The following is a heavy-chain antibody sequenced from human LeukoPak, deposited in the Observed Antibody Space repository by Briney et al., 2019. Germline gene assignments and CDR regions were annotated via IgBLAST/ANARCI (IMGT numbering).Heavy chain of an antibody. CDR1: GFTFTKAW. D-gene: IGHD2-15*01. CDR2: ISRSGSTI. Sequence: GGPLRLSCAASGFTFTKAWMSWIRQAPGKGLEWVSYISRSGSTIYYADSVKGRFTISRDNAKNSLYLQMDSLRAEDTAVYYCARHLSSYYFDYWGQGTLVTVSS. CDR3: ARHLSSYYFDY. V-gene: IGHV3-11*04. J-gene: IGHJ4*02.